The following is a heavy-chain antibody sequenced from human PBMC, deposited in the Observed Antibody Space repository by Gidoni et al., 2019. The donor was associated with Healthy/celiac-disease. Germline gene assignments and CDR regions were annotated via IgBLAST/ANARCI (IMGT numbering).Heavy chain of an antibody. V-gene: IGHV4-59*01. J-gene: IGHJ6*02. D-gene: IGHD6-19*01. CDR3: ARDLGQWLGPDSNYYYYGMDV. Sequence: QVQLQESGPGLVKPSETLSLTCTVSGGSISSYYWRWIRQPPGKGLEWIGYIYYSGSTNYNPSLKSRVTISVDTSKNQFSLKLSSVTAADTAVYYCARDLGQWLGPDSNYYYYGMDVWGQGTTVTVSS. CDR2: IYYSGST. CDR1: GGSISSYY.